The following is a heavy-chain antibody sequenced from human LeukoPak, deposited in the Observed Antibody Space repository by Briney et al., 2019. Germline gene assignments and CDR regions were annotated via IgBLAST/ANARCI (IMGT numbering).Heavy chain of an antibody. D-gene: IGHD6-19*01. V-gene: IGHV3-21*01. CDR3: ARVEAWQWLARLDPFPFDH. CDR1: GFTFSGYS. J-gene: IGHJ4*02. Sequence: GGSLRLSCAASGFTFSGYSMNWVRQAPGKGLEWVSSISSTSSYIYYTDSVKGRFTISRDNAKNSLYLQMNSLRAEDTAVYYCARVEAWQWLARLDPFPFDHWGQGTLVTVSS. CDR2: ISSTSSYI.